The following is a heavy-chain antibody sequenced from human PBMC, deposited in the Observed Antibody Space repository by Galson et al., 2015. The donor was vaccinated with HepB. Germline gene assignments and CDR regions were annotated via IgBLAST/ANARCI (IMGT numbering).Heavy chain of an antibody. D-gene: IGHD2-8*01. V-gene: IGHV3-30*04. Sequence: SLRLSCAASGFTFSNYAMHWVRQAPGKGLEWVAVISYDGSYEYHAHSVKGRFTISRDNSKNTLYLQMSSLRADDTAVYYCVRDGIVLMVYDKLQYWGQGTLVTVSS. J-gene: IGHJ4*02. CDR3: VRDGIVLMVYDKLQY. CDR1: GFTFSNYA. CDR2: ISYDGSYE.